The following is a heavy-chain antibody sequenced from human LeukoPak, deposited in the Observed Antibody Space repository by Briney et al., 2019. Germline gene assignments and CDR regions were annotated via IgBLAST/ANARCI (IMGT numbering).Heavy chain of an antibody. CDR3: ARSDLRRYYFDY. Sequence: GGSLRLSCAASGFTDSSNYMSWVRQAPGKGLEWVSVIYSGGSTYYADSVKGRFTISRDNSKNTLYLQMNSLRAEDTAVYYCARSDLRRYYFDYWGRGTLVTVSS. CDR2: IYSGGST. J-gene: IGHJ4*02. D-gene: IGHD3-9*01. CDR1: GFTDSSNY. V-gene: IGHV3-53*01.